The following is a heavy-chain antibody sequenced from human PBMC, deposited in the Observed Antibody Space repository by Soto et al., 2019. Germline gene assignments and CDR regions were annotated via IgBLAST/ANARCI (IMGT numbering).Heavy chain of an antibody. Sequence: ASVKVSCKASGYTFTSYAMHWVRQAPGQRLEWMGWINAGSGGTKYAQKFQGWVTMTRDTSISTAYMELSRLRSDDTAVYYCARGFWSGNAFDIWGQGTMVTVSS. CDR3: ARGFWSGNAFDI. CDR2: INAGSGGT. D-gene: IGHD3-3*01. V-gene: IGHV1-2*04. J-gene: IGHJ3*02. CDR1: GYTFTSYA.